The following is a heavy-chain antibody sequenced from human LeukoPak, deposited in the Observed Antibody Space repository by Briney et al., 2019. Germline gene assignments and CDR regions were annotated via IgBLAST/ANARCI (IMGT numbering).Heavy chain of an antibody. J-gene: IGHJ6*03. Sequence: PSETLSLTCTVSGGSISSYYWSWIRQPAGKGLEWIGRIYTSGSTNYNPSLKSRVTMSVDTSKNQFSLKLSSVTAADTAVYYCARGYCSGASCSRYYYYYMDVWGKGTTVTISS. CDR3: ARGYCSGASCSRYYYYYMDV. V-gene: IGHV4-4*07. CDR1: GGSISSYY. D-gene: IGHD2-15*01. CDR2: IYTSGST.